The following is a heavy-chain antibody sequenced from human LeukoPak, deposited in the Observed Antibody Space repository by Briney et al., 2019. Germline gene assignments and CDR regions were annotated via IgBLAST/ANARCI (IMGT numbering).Heavy chain of an antibody. CDR2: INAGNGNT. V-gene: IGHV1-3*01. CDR3: TRETSSRYFDY. Sequence: EASVKVSCKASGYTFTRYAMHWVRQAPGQRLEWMGWINAGNGNTKYSQKFQGRVTITRDTSASTAYMELSSLRSEDTAVYYCTRETSSRYFDYWGQGTLVTVSS. J-gene: IGHJ4*02. CDR1: GYTFTRYA.